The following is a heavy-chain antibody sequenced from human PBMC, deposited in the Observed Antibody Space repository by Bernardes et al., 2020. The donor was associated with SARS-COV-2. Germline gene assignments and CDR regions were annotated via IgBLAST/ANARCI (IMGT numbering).Heavy chain of an antibody. Sequence: SEPLSLTCSVYGGSFSAYYWSWIRQPPGKGLEWIGEISHTESTNYKPSLKSRVTLSVDTSKNQFSLNLNSVTAADTAVYYCARTRSGWYPIDNWGQGTLVTVSS. CDR3: ARTRSGWYPIDN. V-gene: IGHV4-34*01. D-gene: IGHD6-19*01. CDR1: GGSFSAYY. J-gene: IGHJ4*02. CDR2: ISHTEST.